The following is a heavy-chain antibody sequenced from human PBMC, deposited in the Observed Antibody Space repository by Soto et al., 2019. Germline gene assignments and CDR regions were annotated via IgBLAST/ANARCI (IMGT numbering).Heavy chain of an antibody. J-gene: IGHJ5*01. Sequence: QVQLVESGGGVVQPGRSLRLSCAASGFTFSSYAMHWVRQAPGKGLEWVAVISYDGSNKYYADSVKGRFTISRDNSKNTLYLQMNSLRAEDTAVYYCAGGVVLWVDSWGQGTLVTVSS. CDR2: ISYDGSNK. CDR3: AGGVVLWVDS. D-gene: IGHD2-15*01. CDR1: GFTFSSYA. V-gene: IGHV3-30-3*01.